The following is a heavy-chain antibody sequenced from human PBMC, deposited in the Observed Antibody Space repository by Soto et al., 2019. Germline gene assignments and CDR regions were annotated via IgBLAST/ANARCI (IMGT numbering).Heavy chain of an antibody. J-gene: IGHJ6*02. CDR3: AKDPHGSGSYGRKYYYGMDV. CDR1: GFTFSSYG. CDR2: ISYEGSNK. Sequence: QVQLVESGGGVVQPGRSLRLSCAASGFTFSSYGMHWVRQAPGKGLEWVAVISYEGSNKYYADSVKGRFTISRDNSKNTLYLQMNSLRAEDTAVYYCAKDPHGSGSYGRKYYYGMDVWGQGTTVTVSS. V-gene: IGHV3-30*18. D-gene: IGHD3-10*01.